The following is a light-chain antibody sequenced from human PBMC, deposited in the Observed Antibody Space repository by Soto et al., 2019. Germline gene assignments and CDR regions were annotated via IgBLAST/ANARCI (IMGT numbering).Light chain of an antibody. CDR3: LQDDDHPFT. Sequence: AIQVTQSPSSLSASVGDRFTVTCRASQGIRNELSWYQQKPGKAPKFLIFAASNLQSGVPSRFSGSGSGTDFTLTISSLPPEDFATYFCLQDDDHPFTFGGGTLLEIK. CDR1: QGIRNE. V-gene: IGKV1-6*01. J-gene: IGKJ5*01. CDR2: AAS.